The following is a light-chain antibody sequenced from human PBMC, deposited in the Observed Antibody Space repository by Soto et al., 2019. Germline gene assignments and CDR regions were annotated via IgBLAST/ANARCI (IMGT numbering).Light chain of an antibody. CDR3: QVWDNTVV. J-gene: IGLJ2*01. V-gene: IGLV3-21*02. Sequence: SYELTQPPSVSVAPGQTARITCGRDKIGSKHVHWYQQRPGQAPVVVVYDDSDRASGVPERFSGSNSGNTATLTISRVEAGDEADYFCQVWDNTVVFGGGTKLTVL. CDR1: KIGSKH. CDR2: DDS.